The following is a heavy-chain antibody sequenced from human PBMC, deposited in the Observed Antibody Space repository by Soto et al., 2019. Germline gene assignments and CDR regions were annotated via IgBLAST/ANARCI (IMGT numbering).Heavy chain of an antibody. J-gene: IGHJ4*02. CDR3: ARVRLGGFGELPQY. D-gene: IGHD3-10*01. CDR1: GFTFSSYS. Sequence: PGGSLRLSCAASGFTFSSYSMNWVRQAPGKGLEWVSSISSSSSYIYYADSVKGRFTISRDNAKNSLYLQMNSLRAEDTAVYYCARVRLGGFGELPQYWGQGTLVTVSS. CDR2: ISSSSSYI. V-gene: IGHV3-21*01.